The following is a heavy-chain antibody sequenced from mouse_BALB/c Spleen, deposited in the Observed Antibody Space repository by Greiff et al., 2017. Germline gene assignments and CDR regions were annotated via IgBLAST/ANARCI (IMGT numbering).Heavy chain of an antibody. J-gene: IGHJ4*01. Sequence: EVKVEESGGGLVKPGGSLKLSCAASGFTFSDYYMYWVRQTPEKRLEWVATISDGGSYTYYPDSVKGRFTISRDNAKNNLYLQMSSLKSEDTAMYYCARDRDGYDAMDYWGQGTSVTVSS. CDR3: ARDRDGYDAMDY. CDR1: GFTFSDYY. D-gene: IGHD1-2*01. CDR2: ISDGGSYT. V-gene: IGHV5-4*02.